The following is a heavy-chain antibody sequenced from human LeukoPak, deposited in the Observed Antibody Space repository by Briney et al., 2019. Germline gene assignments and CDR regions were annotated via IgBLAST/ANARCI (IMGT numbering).Heavy chain of an antibody. V-gene: IGHV1-69*04. J-gene: IGHJ3*02. D-gene: IGHD6-13*01. CDR1: GGTFNSYA. CDR3: ASGGSSWSDAFDI. CDR2: IIPILGIA. Sequence: ASVKVSCKASGGTFNSYAISWARQAPGQGLEWMGRIIPILGIANYAQKFQGRVTITADKSTSTAYMELSSLRSEDTAVYYCASGGSSWSDAFDIWGQGTMVTVSS.